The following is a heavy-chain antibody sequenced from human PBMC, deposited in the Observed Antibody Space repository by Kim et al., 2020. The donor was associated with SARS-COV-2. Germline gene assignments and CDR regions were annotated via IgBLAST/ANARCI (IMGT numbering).Heavy chain of an antibody. J-gene: IGHJ3*02. CDR2: ISGSGGSK. D-gene: IGHD3-22*01. V-gene: IGHV3-48*03. CDR1: GLTFRSYE. CDR3: AREVVVSPDAFDI. Sequence: GGSLRLSCAASGLTFRSYEMNWVRQAPGKGLEWVSYISGSGGSKYYADSVKGRFTISRDNAKNSLYLQMNSLRAEDTAVYYCAREVVVSPDAFDIWGPGTMVTVSS.